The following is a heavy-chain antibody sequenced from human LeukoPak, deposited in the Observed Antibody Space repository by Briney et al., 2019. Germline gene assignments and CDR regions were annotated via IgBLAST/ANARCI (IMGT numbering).Heavy chain of an antibody. CDR1: GDSVSSNSAG. CDR2: TYYRSKWYN. V-gene: IGHV6-1*01. J-gene: IGHJ4*02. Sequence: SQTLSLTCAVPGDSVSSNSAGWNWIRQSPSRGLEWLGRTYYRSKWYNDYAVSVKGRIAINPDTSKNQFSLQLNSVTPEDTAVYYCARAKGRSPLFDYWGQGTLVTVSS. D-gene: IGHD6-13*01. CDR3: ARAKGRSPLFDY.